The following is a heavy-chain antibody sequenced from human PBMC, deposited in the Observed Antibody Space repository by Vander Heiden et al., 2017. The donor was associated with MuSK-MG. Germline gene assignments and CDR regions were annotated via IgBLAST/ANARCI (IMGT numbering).Heavy chain of an antibody. Sequence: EVQLVASGGGLVQPGGSLRLSCEASGFTLNNYIIPWVRQAPGQGLEWLSYMSTTSSPIYYADSVKGRFTISRENAKNSRYVQMNRLRAEDTAGYYCARVTWRQHWCGGIWLQLYYFDYWCEG. D-gene: IGHD5-18*01. J-gene: IGHJ4*02. CDR1: GFTLNNYI. CDR3: ARVTWRQHWCGGIWLQLYYFDY. V-gene: IGHV3-48*04. CDR2: MSTTSSPI.